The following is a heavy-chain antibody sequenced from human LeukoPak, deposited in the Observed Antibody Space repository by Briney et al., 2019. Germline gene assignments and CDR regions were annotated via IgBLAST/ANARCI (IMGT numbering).Heavy chain of an antibody. J-gene: IGHJ5*02. Sequence: SETLSLTCAVYGGSFSGYYWSWIRQPPGKGLEWIGYIYYSGSTNYNPSLKSRVTISVDTSKNQFSLKLSSVTAADTAVYYCARGPYSGSYYVQLAAWFDPWGQGTLVTVSS. V-gene: IGHV4-59*01. D-gene: IGHD1-26*01. CDR1: GGSFSGYY. CDR2: IYYSGST. CDR3: ARGPYSGSYYVQLAAWFDP.